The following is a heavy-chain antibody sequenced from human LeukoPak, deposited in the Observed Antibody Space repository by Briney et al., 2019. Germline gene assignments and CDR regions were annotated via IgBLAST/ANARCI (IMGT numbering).Heavy chain of an antibody. Sequence: PSETLSLTCNISGASISSHFWNWIRQPPGKGLKWIGYTSYSGTTNYNPSLKRRVVISLDTSKNQFSLKLTSVTAADTAVYYCARGGPLTMFGGGYMVAWGRGTTVTVSS. CDR1: GASISSHF. V-gene: IGHV4-59*11. CDR2: TSYSGTT. J-gene: IGHJ6*03. CDR3: ARGGPLTMFGGGYMVA. D-gene: IGHD3-3*01.